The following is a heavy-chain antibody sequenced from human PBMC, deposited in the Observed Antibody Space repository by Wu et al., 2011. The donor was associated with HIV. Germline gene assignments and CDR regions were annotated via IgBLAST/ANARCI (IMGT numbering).Heavy chain of an antibody. CDR3: ATDLGPYGGNSDYYYYMDV. CDR1: GYTFTDYY. J-gene: IGHJ6*03. CDR2: VDPEDGET. D-gene: IGHD4-23*01. Sequence: EVQLVQSGAEVKKPGATVKISCKVSGYTFTDYYMHWVQQAPGKGLEWMGLVDPEDGETIYAEKFQGRVTITADTSTDTAYMELSSLRSEDTAVYYCATDLGPYGGNSDYYYYMDVWGKGTTVTVSS. V-gene: IGHV1-69-2*01.